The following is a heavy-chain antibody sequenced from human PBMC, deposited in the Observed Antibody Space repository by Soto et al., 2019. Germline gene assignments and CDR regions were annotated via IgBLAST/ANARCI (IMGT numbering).Heavy chain of an antibody. CDR2: INTNSGVT. Sequence: QVQLVQSGAEGKKPGASVKVSCKASGYTFTDYYVHWVRQAPGQGLEWMGWINTNSGVTNFAQKFQGWVTLTRDTSVNTAYMELNTLKSDDTAVFFCARGVSGWSPFDFWGQGTLVTVSS. D-gene: IGHD6-19*01. J-gene: IGHJ4*02. CDR1: GYTFTDYY. V-gene: IGHV1-2*04. CDR3: ARGVSGWSPFDF.